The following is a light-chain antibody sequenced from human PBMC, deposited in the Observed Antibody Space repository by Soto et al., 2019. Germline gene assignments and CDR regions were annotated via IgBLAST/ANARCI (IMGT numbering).Light chain of an antibody. CDR3: QQYHDWPPWT. Sequence: EIVLTQAPGTLSLSHGERAILSCRASQSVSNNYLAWYQQKPGQAPRLLIYGASTRATGIPARFSGSGSETEFTLTISSLQSEDFAVYYCQQYHDWPPWTFGQGTKVDI. CDR1: QSVSNN. V-gene: IGKV3-15*01. J-gene: IGKJ1*01. CDR2: GAS.